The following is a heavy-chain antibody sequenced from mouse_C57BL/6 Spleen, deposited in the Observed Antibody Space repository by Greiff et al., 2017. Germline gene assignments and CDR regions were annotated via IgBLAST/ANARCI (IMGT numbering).Heavy chain of an antibody. CDR2: IDPSDSYT. CDR3: ARTDYGSSYMDY. D-gene: IGHD1-1*01. Sequence: QVQLQQPGAELVRPGTSVKLSCKASGYTFTSYWMHWVKQRPGQGLEWIGVIDPSDSYTNYNQKFKGKATLTVDTSSSTAYMQLSSLTSEDSAVYYSARTDYGSSYMDYWGQGTSVTVSS. CDR1: GYTFTSYW. J-gene: IGHJ4*01. V-gene: IGHV1-59*01.